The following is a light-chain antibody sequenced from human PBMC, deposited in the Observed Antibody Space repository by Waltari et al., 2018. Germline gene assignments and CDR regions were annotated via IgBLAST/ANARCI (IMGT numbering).Light chain of an antibody. J-gene: IGLJ1*01. CDR3: SSYTRGRTYV. CDR1: SPDIGAHDF. Sequence: QSALTQPASVSGSPGQSIAISCSGSSPDIGAHDFVSWYQQHPGKAPKLIIFAVSSRPSGISYRFSGSKFGNTASLTISGLQAEDEADYFCSSYTRGRTYVFGSGTKVTVL. CDR2: AVS. V-gene: IGLV2-14*03.